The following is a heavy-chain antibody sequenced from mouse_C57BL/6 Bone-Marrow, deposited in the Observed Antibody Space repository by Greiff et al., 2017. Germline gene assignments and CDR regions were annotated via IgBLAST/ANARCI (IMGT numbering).Heavy chain of an antibody. J-gene: IGHJ1*03. V-gene: IGHV1-12*01. CDR2: IYPGNGDT. CDR1: GYTFTSYN. CDR3: ARTGGDYGSSRPWYFDV. Sequence: QVQLKQSGAELVRPGASVKMSCKASGYTFTSYNMHWVKQTPRQGLEWIGAIYPGNGDTSYNQKFKGKATLTVDKSSSTAYMQLSSLTSEDSAVYFCARTGGDYGSSRPWYFDVWGTGTTVTVSS. D-gene: IGHD1-1*01.